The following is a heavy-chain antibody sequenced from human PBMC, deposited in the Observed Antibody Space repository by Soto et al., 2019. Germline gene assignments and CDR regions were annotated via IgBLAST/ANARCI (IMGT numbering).Heavy chain of an antibody. CDR1: GFTFSSYA. V-gene: IGHV3-30-3*01. CDR2: ISYDGSNK. J-gene: IGHJ6*02. D-gene: IGHD2-15*01. CDR3: ARALYCSGGSCYPRRYYYGMDV. Sequence: GGSLRLSCAASGFTFSSYAMHWVRQAPGKGLEWVAVISYDGSNKYYADSVKGRFTISRDNSKNTLYLQMNSLRAEDTAVYYCARALYCSGGSCYPRRYYYGMDVCCQGTTVTVSS.